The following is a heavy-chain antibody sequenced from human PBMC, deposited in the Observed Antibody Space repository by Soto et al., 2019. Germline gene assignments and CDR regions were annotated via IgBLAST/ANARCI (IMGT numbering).Heavy chain of an antibody. J-gene: IGHJ6*02. CDR3: ARHRRWLQSDYYYYGMDV. V-gene: IGHV5-51*01. CDR2: IYPGDSDT. CDR1: GYSFTSYW. Sequence: PGESLGISCKGSGYSFTSYWIGWVRQMPGKGLEWMGIIYPGDSDTRYSPSFQGQVTISADKSISTAYLQWSSLKASDTAMYYCARHRRWLQSDYYYYGMDVWGQGTTVTVSS. D-gene: IGHD5-12*01.